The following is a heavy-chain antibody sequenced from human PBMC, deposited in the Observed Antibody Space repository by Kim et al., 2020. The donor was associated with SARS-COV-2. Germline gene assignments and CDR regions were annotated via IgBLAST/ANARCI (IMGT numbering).Heavy chain of an antibody. CDR2: ISYDGSNK. CDR1: GFTFSSYG. D-gene: IGHD2-15*01. Sequence: GGSLRLSCAASGFTFSSYGMHWVRQAPGKGLEWVAVISYDGSNKYYADSVKGRFTISRDNSKNTLYLQMNSLRAEDTAVYYCANYGGNSHSVDYYYMDVWGKGTTVTVSS. J-gene: IGHJ6*03. V-gene: IGHV3-30*18. CDR3: ANYGGNSHSVDYYYMDV.